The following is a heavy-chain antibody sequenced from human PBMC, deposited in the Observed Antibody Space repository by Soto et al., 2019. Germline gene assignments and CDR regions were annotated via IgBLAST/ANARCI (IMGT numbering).Heavy chain of an antibody. V-gene: IGHV3-9*01. D-gene: IGHD6-13*01. CDR2: ISWNSGSI. J-gene: IGHJ4*02. CDR3: AKGWSSSWYGLFDY. CDR1: GFTFDDYA. Sequence: EVQLVESGGGLVQPGRSLRLSCAASGFTFDDYAMHWVRQAPGKGLEWVSGISWNSGSIGYADSVKGRFTISRDNAKNSLYLQMNSLRAEDTALYYCAKGWSSSWYGLFDYWGQGTLVTVSS.